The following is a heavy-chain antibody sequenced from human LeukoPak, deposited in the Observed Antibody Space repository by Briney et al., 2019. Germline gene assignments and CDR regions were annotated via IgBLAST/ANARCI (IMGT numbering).Heavy chain of an antibody. D-gene: IGHD6-19*01. CDR1: GGAIKSYY. CDR3: ARGWFYFDY. V-gene: IGHV4-59*08. Sequence: PSETLSLTCTVSGGAIKSYYWSWIRQPPGKGLEWIGYISYSGSTNYNPSLRSRVTMSVDTSKNQFSLKLTSVTAADTAVYYCARGWFYFDYWGQGTLDTASS. CDR2: ISYSGST. J-gene: IGHJ4*02.